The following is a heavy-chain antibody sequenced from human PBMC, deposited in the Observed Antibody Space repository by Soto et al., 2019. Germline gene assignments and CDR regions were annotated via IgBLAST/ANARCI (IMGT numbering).Heavy chain of an antibody. CDR2: ISAYNGNT. Sequence: QVQLVQSGAEVKKPGASVKVSCKASGYTFTSYGISWVRQAPGQGLEWMGWISAYNGNTNYAQKLQGRVTMTTDTSTSTGYRELRSLRSDDTAVYYCARGGWAFDYYYYGMDVWGQGTTVTVSS. D-gene: IGHD6-19*01. J-gene: IGHJ6*02. CDR3: ARGGWAFDYYYYGMDV. V-gene: IGHV1-18*01. CDR1: GYTFTSYG.